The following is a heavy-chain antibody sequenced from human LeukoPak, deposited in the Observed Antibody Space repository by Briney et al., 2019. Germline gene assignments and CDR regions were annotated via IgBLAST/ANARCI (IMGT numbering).Heavy chain of an antibody. J-gene: IGHJ4*02. CDR1: GGSISSYY. Sequence: SETLSLTCTVSGGSISSYYWSWIRQPAGMGLEWIGSIYYSGSTYYNPSLKSRVTTSVDTSKNQFSLKLSSVTAADTAVYYCARKEMATITFDYWGQGTLVTVSS. CDR2: IYYSGST. CDR3: ARKEMATITFDY. D-gene: IGHD5-24*01. V-gene: IGHV4-59*05.